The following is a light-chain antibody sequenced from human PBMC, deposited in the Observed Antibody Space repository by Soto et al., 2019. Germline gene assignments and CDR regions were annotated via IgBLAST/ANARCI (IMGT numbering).Light chain of an antibody. CDR3: QTWGTGIHVV. V-gene: IGLV4-69*01. Sequence: QPVLTQSPSASASLGASVKLTCTLSSGHSSYAIAWHQQQPEKGPRYLMKLDYDGSHTKGDAIPDRFSGSSSGAERYLPISGLQSEDEADYYCQTWGTGIHVVFGGGTKLTVL. CDR1: SGHSSYA. CDR2: LDYDGSH. J-gene: IGLJ2*01.